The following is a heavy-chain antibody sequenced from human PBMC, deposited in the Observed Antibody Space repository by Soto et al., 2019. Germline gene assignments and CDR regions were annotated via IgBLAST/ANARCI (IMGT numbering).Heavy chain of an antibody. V-gene: IGHV3-30*03. J-gene: IGHJ4*02. CDR3: VASDPFDY. CDR1: GFTFSSYG. CDR2: ISYDGSNK. Sequence: LRLSCAASGFTFSSYGMHWVRQAPGKGLEWVAVISYDGSNKYYADSVKGRFTISRDNFKNTLYLQMNRLRVEDTAVYYCVASDPFDYWGQGTQVTVSS.